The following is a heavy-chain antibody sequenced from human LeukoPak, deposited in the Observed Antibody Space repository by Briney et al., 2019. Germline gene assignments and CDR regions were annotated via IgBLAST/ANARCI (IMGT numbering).Heavy chain of an antibody. D-gene: IGHD3-10*01. CDR2: IYTSGNT. CDR1: GSSLSSYN. CDR3: ARDRPLYGSGGGGFDP. Sequence: SETLSLTCTVSGSSLSSYNWNWIRQPAGRGLEWIGQIYTSGNTNYNPSLKSRVAMSLDTSKNQFSLKLSSVTAADTAVYYCARDRPLYGSGGGGFDPWGQGTLVTVSS. J-gene: IGHJ5*02. V-gene: IGHV4-4*07.